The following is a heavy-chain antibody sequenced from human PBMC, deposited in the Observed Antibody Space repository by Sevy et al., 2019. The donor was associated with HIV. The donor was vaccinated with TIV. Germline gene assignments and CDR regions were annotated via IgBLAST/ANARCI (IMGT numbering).Heavy chain of an antibody. D-gene: IGHD3-22*01. CDR3: AIDHRRDGMIVVPFEK. Sequence: GGSLRLSCAASGLSFSNAWMAWVRQAPGKGLEWVGRIRSETGGGTTDFAAFAKGKFTISRDHPKNTLYLQMNSLKTEDTAVYYCAIDHRRDGMIVVPFEKWGLGTLVTVSS. J-gene: IGHJ4*02. CDR2: IRSETGGGTT. V-gene: IGHV3-15*01. CDR1: GLSFSNAW.